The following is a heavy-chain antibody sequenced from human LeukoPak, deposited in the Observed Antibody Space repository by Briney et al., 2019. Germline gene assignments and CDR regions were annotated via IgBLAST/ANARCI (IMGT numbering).Heavy chain of an antibody. Sequence: GASVKVSCKASGGTFSSYAISWVRQAPGQGLEWMGGIIPIFGTANYAQKFQGRVTITADESTSTAYMELSSLRSEDTAVYYCARGAEHYDFWSGLSSDAFDIWGQGTMVTVSS. CDR3: ARGAEHYDFWSGLSSDAFDI. D-gene: IGHD3-3*01. CDR2: IIPIFGTA. V-gene: IGHV1-69*13. CDR1: GGTFSSYA. J-gene: IGHJ3*02.